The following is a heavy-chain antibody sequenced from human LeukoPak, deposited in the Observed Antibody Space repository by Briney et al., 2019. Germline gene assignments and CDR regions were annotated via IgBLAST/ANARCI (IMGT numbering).Heavy chain of an antibody. V-gene: IGHV3-30*03. CDR1: GFTFSSYW. J-gene: IGHJ4*02. D-gene: IGHD2-15*01. CDR3: ARGGYVVVVAATDY. CDR2: ISYDGSNK. Sequence: GGSLRLSCAASGFTFSSYWMSWVRQAPGKGLEWVAVISYDGSNKYYADSVKGRFTISRDNSKNTLYLQMNSLRAEDTAVYYCARGGYVVVVAATDYWGQGTLVTVSS.